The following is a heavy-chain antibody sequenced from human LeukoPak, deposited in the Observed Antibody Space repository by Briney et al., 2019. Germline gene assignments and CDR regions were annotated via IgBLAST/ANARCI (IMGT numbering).Heavy chain of an antibody. CDR3: AKGSPGGLLWFGEPIKD. J-gene: IGHJ4*02. Sequence: PGGSLRLSCAASGFTFDDYAMHWVRQAPGKGLEWVSGISWNSGSIGYADSVKGRFTISRDNAKNSLYLQMNSLRAEDTALYYCAKGSPGGLLWFGEPIKDWGQGTLVTVSS. D-gene: IGHD3-10*01. CDR1: GFTFDDYA. CDR2: ISWNSGSI. V-gene: IGHV3-9*01.